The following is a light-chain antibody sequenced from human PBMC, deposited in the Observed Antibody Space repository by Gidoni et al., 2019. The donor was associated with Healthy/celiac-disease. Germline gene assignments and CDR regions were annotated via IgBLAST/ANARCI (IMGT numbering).Light chain of an antibody. CDR2: YDS. Sequence: SYVLTQPPSVSVAPGKPARITCGGNNIGSKSVHWYQQEPGQAPVLVIYYDSDRPSGIPERFSGSNSGNTATLTISRVEAGDEADYYCQVWDSSSDHVVFGGGTKLTVL. V-gene: IGLV3-21*04. CDR1: NIGSKS. J-gene: IGLJ2*01. CDR3: QVWDSSSDHVV.